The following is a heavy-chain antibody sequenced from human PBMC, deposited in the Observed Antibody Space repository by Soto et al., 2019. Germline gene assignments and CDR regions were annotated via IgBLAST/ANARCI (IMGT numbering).Heavy chain of an antibody. D-gene: IGHD1-1*01. J-gene: IGHJ4*02. Sequence: GGSLRLSCAASGFTFSMYLIHWVRQVPGKGPQWVSRINDDGSSTNYAGPVKGRFTISRDNAKNTLYLQMDALRAEDTAVYYCTRGGRSPSTGTGAFWGQGNLLTVSS. V-gene: IGHV3-74*01. CDR1: GFTFSMYL. CDR3: TRGGRSPSTGTGAF. CDR2: INDDGSST.